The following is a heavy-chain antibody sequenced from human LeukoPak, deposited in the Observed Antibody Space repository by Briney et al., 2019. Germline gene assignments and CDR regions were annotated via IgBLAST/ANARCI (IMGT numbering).Heavy chain of an antibody. CDR3: ARVTGYMIEDYFDY. Sequence: SETLSLTCTVSGGSINSVSYYWGWIRQPPGKGLEWIGYIYYSGSTNYNPSLKSRVTISVDTSKNQFSLRLSSVTAADTAVYYCARVTGYMIEDYFDYWGQGTLVTVSS. D-gene: IGHD3-22*01. CDR1: GGSINSVSYY. J-gene: IGHJ4*02. V-gene: IGHV4-61*01. CDR2: IYYSGST.